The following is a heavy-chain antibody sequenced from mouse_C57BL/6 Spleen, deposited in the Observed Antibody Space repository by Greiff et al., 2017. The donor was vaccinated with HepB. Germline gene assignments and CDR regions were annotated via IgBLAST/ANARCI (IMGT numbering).Heavy chain of an antibody. CDR1: GFTFSDYG. CDR2: ISSGSSTI. V-gene: IGHV5-17*01. D-gene: IGHD1-1*01. Sequence: EVNVVESGGGLVKPGGSLKLSCAASGFTFSDYGMHWVRQAPEKGLEWVAYISSGSSTIYYADTVKGRFTISRDNAKNTLFLQMTSLRSEDTAMYYCARIFYGSSYGYFDVWGTGTTVTVSS. J-gene: IGHJ1*03. CDR3: ARIFYGSSYGYFDV.